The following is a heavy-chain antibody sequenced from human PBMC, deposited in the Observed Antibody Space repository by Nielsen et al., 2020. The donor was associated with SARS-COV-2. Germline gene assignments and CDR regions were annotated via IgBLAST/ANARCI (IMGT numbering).Heavy chain of an antibody. J-gene: IGHJ6*02. CDR2: IDPSDSYT. D-gene: IGHD2-2*01. CDR3: ARHEEAAASNYYYYGMDV. Sequence: VRQMPGKGLEWMGRIDPSDSYTNYSPSFQGHVTISADKSISTAYLQWSSLKASDTAMHYCARHEEAAASNYYYYGMDVWGQGTTVTVSS. V-gene: IGHV5-10-1*01.